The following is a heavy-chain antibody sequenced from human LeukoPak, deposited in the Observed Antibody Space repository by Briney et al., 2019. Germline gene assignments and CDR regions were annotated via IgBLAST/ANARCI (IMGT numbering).Heavy chain of an antibody. D-gene: IGHD6-13*01. CDR2: IYYSGST. V-gene: IGHV4-59*08. CDR1: GGSISSYY. CDR3: ARLRIAASFDAFDI. Sequence: PSETLSLTCTVSGGSISSYYWSWIRQPPGKGLEWIGYIYYSGSTNYNPSLKSRVTISVDTSKNQFSLKLSSVTAADTAVYYCARLRIAASFDAFDIWGQGTMVTVSS. J-gene: IGHJ3*02.